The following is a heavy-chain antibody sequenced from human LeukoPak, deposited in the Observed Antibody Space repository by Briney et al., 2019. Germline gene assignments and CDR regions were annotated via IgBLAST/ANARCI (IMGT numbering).Heavy chain of an antibody. Sequence: GGSLRLSCAASGFTFSSYALSWVRQAPGKGLEWVSSVSGSGGSTYYADSVKGRFTISRDNSKSTLFLQMNSLRAEDTAVYYCAKSSYYDSSGYYREYYFDYWGQGTLVTVSS. CDR2: VSGSGGST. V-gene: IGHV3-23*01. CDR3: AKSSYYDSSGYYREYYFDY. D-gene: IGHD3-22*01. J-gene: IGHJ4*02. CDR1: GFTFSSYA.